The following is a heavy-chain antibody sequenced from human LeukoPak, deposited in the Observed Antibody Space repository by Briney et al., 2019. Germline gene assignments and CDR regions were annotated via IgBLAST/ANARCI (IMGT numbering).Heavy chain of an antibody. Sequence: SETLSLTCAVYGGSFSGYYWSWISRPPGKGLEWIGEINHSGSTNYNPSLKSRVTISVDTSKNQFSLKLSSVTAADTAVYYCARVNGSGSSAWPDYWGQGTLVTVSS. CDR1: GGSFSGYY. J-gene: IGHJ4*02. V-gene: IGHV4-34*01. CDR3: ARVNGSGSSAWPDY. CDR2: INHSGST. D-gene: IGHD1-26*01.